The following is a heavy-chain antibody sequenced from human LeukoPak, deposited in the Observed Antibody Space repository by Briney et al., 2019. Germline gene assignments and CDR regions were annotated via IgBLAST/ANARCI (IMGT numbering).Heavy chain of an antibody. CDR2: INAGNVNT. J-gene: IGHJ4*02. CDR1: GYTFTSYA. Sequence: ASVKVSCKASGYTFTSYAMHWVRQAPGQRLEWMGWINAGNVNTKYSQKFQGRVTITRDTSASTAYMELSSLRSEDTAVYYCARVRLGNYFDYWGQGTLVTVSS. D-gene: IGHD3-16*01. V-gene: IGHV1-3*01. CDR3: ARVRLGNYFDY.